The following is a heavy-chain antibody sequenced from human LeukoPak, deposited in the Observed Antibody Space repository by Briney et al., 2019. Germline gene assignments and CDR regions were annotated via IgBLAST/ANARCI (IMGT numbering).Heavy chain of an antibody. CDR3: ATYAGSYSKYFQH. CDR2: IYPGDSDT. D-gene: IGHD3-10*01. J-gene: IGHJ1*01. CDR1: EYSFTNYW. V-gene: IGHV5-51*01. Sequence: GESLKISCKGSEYSFTNYWIGWVRQMPGKGQEWMGIIYPGDSDTRYSPSFQGQVTISADKSISTAYLQWSSLKASDTAMYFCATYAGSYSKYFQHWGQGTLVTVSS.